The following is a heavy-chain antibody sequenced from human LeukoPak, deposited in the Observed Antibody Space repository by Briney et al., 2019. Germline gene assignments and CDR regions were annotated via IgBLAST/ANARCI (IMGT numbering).Heavy chain of an antibody. CDR1: GYTFTSYY. CDR3: ARGGRVGATGDAFDI. Sequence: GASVKVSCKASGYTFTSYYMHWVRQAPGQGLEWMGIIHPSGGSTNYAQKFQGRVTMTRDTSTSTVYMELSSLRSEDTAVYYCARGGRVGATGDAFDIWGQGTMVTVSS. CDR2: IHPSGGST. V-gene: IGHV1-46*01. J-gene: IGHJ3*02. D-gene: IGHD1-26*01.